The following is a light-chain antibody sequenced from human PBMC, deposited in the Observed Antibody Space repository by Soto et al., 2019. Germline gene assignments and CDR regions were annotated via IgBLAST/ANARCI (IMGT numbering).Light chain of an antibody. V-gene: IGKV1-39*01. CDR2: AAS. Sequence: DIPMTQSPSSLSASVGDRVTITCRASQSIYSSLNWYHQKPGKAPKLLIYAASNLQSGVPSRFNGSGSGTDFTLSIRSLQPEDFATYYCQQSYSAPYTFGQGTKLEIK. CDR1: QSIYSS. CDR3: QQSYSAPYT. J-gene: IGKJ2*01.